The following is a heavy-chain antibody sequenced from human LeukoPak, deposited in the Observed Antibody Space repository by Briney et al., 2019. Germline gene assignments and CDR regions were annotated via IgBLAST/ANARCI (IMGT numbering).Heavy chain of an antibody. J-gene: IGHJ4*02. CDR1: GFSLTTSAVG. CDR2: IYGNDDT. CDR3: AHDSPGNYGFDY. V-gene: IGHV2-5*01. D-gene: IGHD3-16*01. Sequence: VSGPTLVNPTQTLTLTCTFSGFSLTTSAVGVAWIRQPPGKALEWLALIYGNDDTRYSPSLKSRLTITKDTSENQVVLTMTTMDPVDTATYFCAHDSPGNYGFDYWGQGTLVTVSS.